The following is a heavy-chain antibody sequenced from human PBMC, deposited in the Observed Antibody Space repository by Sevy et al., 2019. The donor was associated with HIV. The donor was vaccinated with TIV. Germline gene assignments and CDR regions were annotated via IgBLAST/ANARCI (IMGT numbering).Heavy chain of an antibody. CDR1: GYIFTNYW. V-gene: IGHV5-51*03. CDR2: IWPDDPIP. J-gene: IGHJ5*02. Sequence: QQRESLKISCQASGYIFTNYWIGWVRQMPGKRLECMGIIWPDDPIPIYNPSLRGQFTISADKSTSTAYIHWDSLKASDTAIYYCARRYGGDSFWFDPWGQGTLVTVSS. CDR3: ARRYGGDSFWFDP. D-gene: IGHD2-21*02.